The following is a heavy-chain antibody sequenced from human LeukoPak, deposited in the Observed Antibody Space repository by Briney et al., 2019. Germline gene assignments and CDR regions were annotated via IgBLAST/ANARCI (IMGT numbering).Heavy chain of an antibody. CDR2: IYYSGST. J-gene: IGHJ3*02. CDR1: GGSISSYY. D-gene: IGHD1-26*01. V-gene: IGHV4-59*08. CDR3: ARRRGSYVGDAFDI. Sequence: SETLSLTCTVSGGSISSYYWSWIRQPPGKGLEWIGYIYYSGSTNYNPSLKSRVTISVDTSKNQFSLKLSSVTAADTAVYYCARRRGSYVGDAFDIWGQGTMVTVSS.